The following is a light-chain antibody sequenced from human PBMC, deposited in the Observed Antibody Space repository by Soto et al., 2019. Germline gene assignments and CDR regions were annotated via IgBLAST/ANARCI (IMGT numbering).Light chain of an antibody. CDR3: QQRSNWPPAIT. J-gene: IGKJ5*01. V-gene: IGKV3-11*01. CDR1: QSVMTK. CDR2: SAS. Sequence: EIVMTQSPDTLSVSPGERASLSCRASQSVMTKLAWYQKKPGQAPRLLMYSASIRATGIPARFSGSGSGTDFTLTISSLEPEDFAVYYCQQRSNWPPAITFGQGTRLEIK.